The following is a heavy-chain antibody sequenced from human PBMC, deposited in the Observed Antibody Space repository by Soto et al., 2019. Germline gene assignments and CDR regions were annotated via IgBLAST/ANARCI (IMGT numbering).Heavy chain of an antibody. CDR1: GYTFTAYY. CDR3: ARQGSGSEYPQYFYYGMDV. D-gene: IGHD5-12*01. V-gene: IGHV1-2*02. J-gene: IGHJ6*02. CDR2: INPNSGVA. Sequence: VELVQSGAEVEKPGAAVRISCKTSGYTFTAYYIHWVRQAPGQGLEWMGWINPNSGVANYAQKFQGRVTMTMETSISTVYMELTKMRSEDTTIYYCARQGSGSEYPQYFYYGMDVWGQGNTAAACS.